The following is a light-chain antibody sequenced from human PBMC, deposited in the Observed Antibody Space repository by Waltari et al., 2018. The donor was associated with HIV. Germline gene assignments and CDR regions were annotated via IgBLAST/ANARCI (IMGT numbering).Light chain of an antibody. V-gene: IGLV1-47*01. CDR1: SSNIGSNY. J-gene: IGLJ2*01. CDR2: RNN. Sequence: QSVLTQPPSASGTPGQRVTISCSGSSSNIGSNYVYWYQQLPGTAPKRLNYRNNQRPSGVPDRFSGSKSGTSASLAISGLRSEDEADYYCAAWDDSLSGVVFGGGTKLTVL. CDR3: AAWDDSLSGVV.